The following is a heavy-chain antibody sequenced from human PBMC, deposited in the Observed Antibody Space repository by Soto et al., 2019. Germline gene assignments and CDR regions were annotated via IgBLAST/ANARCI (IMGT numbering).Heavy chain of an antibody. V-gene: IGHV3-33*01. J-gene: IGHJ4*02. CDR3: ARVMDDTASFDY. CDR2: IWYDGSNK. CDR1: GFTFSSYG. Sequence: GGSLRLSCAASGFTFSSYGMHWVRQAPGKGLEWVAVIWYDGSNKYYADSVKGRFTISRDNSKNTLYLQMNSLRAEDTAVYYCARVMDDTASFDYWGQGTLVTVS. D-gene: IGHD5-18*01.